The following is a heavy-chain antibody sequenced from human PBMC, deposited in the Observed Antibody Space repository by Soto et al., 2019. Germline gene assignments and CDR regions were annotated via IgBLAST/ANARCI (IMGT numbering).Heavy chain of an antibody. J-gene: IGHJ3*01. D-gene: IGHD1-1*01. CDR3: ASWHEREHAYDV. V-gene: IGHV3-23*01. CDR2: LYDVDGT. Sequence: EAQLLESGGGLVQPGGSLRLSCAASGFTFNTFALTWVRQAPGKGLEWVSALYDVDGTFYADSVKGRFTTSSDSSKTTVYLQMNGLRPDDTAVYYCASWHEREHAYDVWGRGTTVTVSS. CDR1: GFTFNTFA.